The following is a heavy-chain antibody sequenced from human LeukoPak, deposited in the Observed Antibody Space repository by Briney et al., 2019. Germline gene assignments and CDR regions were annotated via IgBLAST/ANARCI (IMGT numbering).Heavy chain of an antibody. CDR2: LNPTSGGT. CDR1: GYTFTDYY. J-gene: IGHJ4*02. CDR3: ARGSTARYYYDSSGYYRGAVDY. D-gene: IGHD3-22*01. Sequence: ASVKVSCKASGYTFTDYYIHWVRQVPGQGLECMGWLNPTSGGTHYDQKFQGRVTMSTDTSTNTAYMELRSLRSDDTAVYYCARGSTARYYYDSSGYYRGAVDYWGQGTLVTISS. V-gene: IGHV1-2*02.